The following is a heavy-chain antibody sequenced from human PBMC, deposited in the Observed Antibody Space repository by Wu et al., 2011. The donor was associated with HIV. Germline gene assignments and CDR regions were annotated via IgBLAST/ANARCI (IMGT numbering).Heavy chain of an antibody. J-gene: IGHJ5*02. CDR1: GYTFTGYY. V-gene: IGHV1-2*02. D-gene: IGHD3-10*01. CDR2: INPNSGGT. CDR3: ARERGYYGSGSYYDLGSWFDP. Sequence: QVQLVQSGAEVKKPGASVKVSCKASGYTFTGYYMHWVRQAPGQGLEWMGWINPNSGGTNYAKKFQGRVTMTRDTSISTAYMELSWLRSDDTAVYYCARERGYYGSGSYYDLGSWFDPWGQGTLVTVSS.